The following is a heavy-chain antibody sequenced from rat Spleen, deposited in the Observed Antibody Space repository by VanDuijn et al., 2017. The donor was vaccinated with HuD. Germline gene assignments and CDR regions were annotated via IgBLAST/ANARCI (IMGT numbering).Heavy chain of an antibody. V-gene: IGHV5S10*01. CDR3: TSNNFDY. CDR2: INYDGRST. CDR1: GFTFSDYN. J-gene: IGHJ2*01. Sequence: EVQLVESGGGLVQPGRSLKLSCSASGFTFSDYNMAWVRQAPTKGLEWVATINYDGRSTYYRDSVKGRFTISRDNAKSTLYLQMNSLRSEDTATYYCTSNNFDYWGQGVMVTVSS. D-gene: IGHD1-10*01.